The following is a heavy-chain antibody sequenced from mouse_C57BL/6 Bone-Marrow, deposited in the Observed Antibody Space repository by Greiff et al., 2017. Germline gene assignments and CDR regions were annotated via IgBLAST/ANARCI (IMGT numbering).Heavy chain of an antibody. CDR1: GYTFTEYT. V-gene: IGHV1-62-2*01. Sequence: VQLQQSGAELVKPGASVKLSCKASGYTFTEYTIHWVKQRSGQGLEWIGWFYPGSGSIKYNEKFKDKATLTADKSSSTVYMELSRLTSEDSAVYFCARHERGKKKNYERAMDYWGQGTSVTVSS. J-gene: IGHJ4*01. CDR2: FYPGSGSI. CDR3: ARHERGKKKNYERAMDY. D-gene: IGHD1-1*01.